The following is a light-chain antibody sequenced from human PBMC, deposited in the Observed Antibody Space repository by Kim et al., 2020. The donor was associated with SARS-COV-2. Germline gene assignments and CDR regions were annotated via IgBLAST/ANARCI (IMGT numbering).Light chain of an antibody. Sequence: QSVLTQTPSASGTPGQRVIISCSGSSSNIGSNTVNWYQHLPGTAPKLVINSNDQRPSGVPDRFSASKSGTSASLAISGLQSEDEADYYCVAWDDSLNGQVFGGGTQLTVL. V-gene: IGLV1-44*01. CDR2: SND. CDR3: VAWDDSLNGQV. CDR1: SSNIGSNT. J-gene: IGLJ2*01.